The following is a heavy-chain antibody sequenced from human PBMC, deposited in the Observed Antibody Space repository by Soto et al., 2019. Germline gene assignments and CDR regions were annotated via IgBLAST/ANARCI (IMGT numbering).Heavy chain of an antibody. D-gene: IGHD2-2*01. CDR1: GGSFSGYY. CDR2: INHSGST. CDR3: ARASYRNWLGP. J-gene: IGHJ5*02. Sequence: PSESLSLTCAVYGGSFSGYYWSWIRQPPGKGLEWIGEINHSGSTNYNPSLKSRVTISVDTSKNQFSLKLSSVTAADTAVYYCARASYRNWLGPWCQGTLVTVSS. V-gene: IGHV4-34*01.